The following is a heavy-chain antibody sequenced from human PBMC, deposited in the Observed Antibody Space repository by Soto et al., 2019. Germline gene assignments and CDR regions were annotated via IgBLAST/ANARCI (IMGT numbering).Heavy chain of an antibody. CDR3: TRGGESIYSGSYMGIDAFDI. D-gene: IGHD1-26*01. CDR2: IRSKAYGGTT. J-gene: IGHJ3*02. CDR1: GFTFGDYA. V-gene: IGHV3-49*03. Sequence: PGGSLRLSCTASGFTFGDYAMSWFRQAPGKGLEWVTFIRSKAYGGTTEYAASVKGRFTISRDDCKSIAYLQMNSLKTEDTAVYYCTRGGESIYSGSYMGIDAFDIWGQGTMVTVSS.